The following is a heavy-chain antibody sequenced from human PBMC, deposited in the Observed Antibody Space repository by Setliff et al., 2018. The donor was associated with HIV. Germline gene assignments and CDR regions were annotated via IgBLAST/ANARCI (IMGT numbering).Heavy chain of an antibody. J-gene: IGHJ4*02. CDR3: ARGDPYDFYYFDY. CDR2: IRSKAYGGTT. CDR1: GFTFGDYA. V-gene: IGHV3-49*04. D-gene: IGHD3-16*01. Sequence: PGGSLRLSCTASGFTFGDYAMTWVRQAPGKGLEWVGFIRSKAYGGTTEYAASVKGRFTISRDDSKSIAYLQMNSLKTEDRAVYYCARGDPYDFYYFDYWGQGTLVTVSS.